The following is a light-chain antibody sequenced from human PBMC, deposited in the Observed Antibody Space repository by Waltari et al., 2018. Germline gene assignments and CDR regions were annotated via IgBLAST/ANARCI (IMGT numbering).Light chain of an antibody. V-gene: IGKV3-15*01. J-gene: IGKJ2*01. CDR1: QSVGST. CDR3: QQYNHWPPYT. Sequence: EIVMTQSPPTLSVSPGDTASLSCRASQSVGSTLAWYQQKPGHAPRLLISGAYNRATGIPARFSGSGSGTEFTLTISSLQSEDFAVYYCQQYNHWPPYTFGQGTKLEIK. CDR2: GAY.